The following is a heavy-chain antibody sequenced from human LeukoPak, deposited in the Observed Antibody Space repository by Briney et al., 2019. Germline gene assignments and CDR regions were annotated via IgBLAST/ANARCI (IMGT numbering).Heavy chain of an antibody. Sequence: ASVKVSCKASGGTFSSYAISWVRQAPGQGLEWMGGIIPIFGTANYAQKFQGRVTITADESTSTAYMELSSLRSEDAAVYYCARESTGTTWVPFDYWGQGTLVTVSS. J-gene: IGHJ4*02. V-gene: IGHV1-69*13. CDR2: IIPIFGTA. CDR1: GGTFSSYA. D-gene: IGHD1-7*01. CDR3: ARESTGTTWVPFDY.